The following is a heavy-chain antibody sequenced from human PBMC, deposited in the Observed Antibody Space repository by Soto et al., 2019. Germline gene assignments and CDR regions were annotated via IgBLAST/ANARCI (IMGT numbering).Heavy chain of an antibody. CDR2: ISGSGGST. Sequence: EVQLLESGGGLVQPGGSLRLSCAASGFTFSSYAMSWVRQAPGKGLEWVSAISGSGGSTYYADSVKGRFTISRDNSKNTLYLQMNSLRAEDTAVYYCANNFRLGTVTTVTTLFQVGYYFDYWGQGTLVTVSS. D-gene: IGHD4-17*01. V-gene: IGHV3-23*01. CDR1: GFTFSSYA. CDR3: ANNFRLGTVTTVTTLFQVGYYFDY. J-gene: IGHJ4*02.